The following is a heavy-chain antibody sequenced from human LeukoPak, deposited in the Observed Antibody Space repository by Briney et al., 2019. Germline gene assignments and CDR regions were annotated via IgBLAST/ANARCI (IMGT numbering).Heavy chain of an antibody. D-gene: IGHD6-13*01. V-gene: IGHV3-43*02. J-gene: IGHJ4*02. CDR3: AKDTFLAAAGTHFDY. Sequence: GGSLRLSCAASGFTFDDYAMHWVRQAQEKGLEWVSLISGDGGSTYYADSVKGRFTISRDNSKNSLYLQMNSLRTEDTALYYCAKDTFLAAAGTHFDYWGQGTLVAVSS. CDR2: ISGDGGST. CDR1: GFTFDDYA.